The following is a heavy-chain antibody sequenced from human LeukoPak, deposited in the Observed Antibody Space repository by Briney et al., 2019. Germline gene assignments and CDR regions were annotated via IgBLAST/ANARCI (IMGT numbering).Heavy chain of an antibody. CDR3: TRGRNSAFDY. Sequence: SQTLSLTCVISGDSVSNSGVAWNWIRQSPSRGLEWLGRTCYASQWSNEYALSVKSRITINPDTSKNQFSLQLNSVTPEDTAVYYCTRGRNSAFDYWGQGTLVTVSS. CDR2: TCYASQWSN. J-gene: IGHJ4*02. D-gene: IGHD1-14*01. CDR1: GDSVSNSGVA. V-gene: IGHV6-1*01.